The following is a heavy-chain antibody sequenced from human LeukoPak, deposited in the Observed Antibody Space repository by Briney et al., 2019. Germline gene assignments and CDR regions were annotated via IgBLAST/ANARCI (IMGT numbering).Heavy chain of an antibody. CDR2: ISYSGTT. V-gene: IGHV4-39*01. CDR3: ARHAPYSSALGY. D-gene: IGHD6-25*01. CDR1: GGSISSSSYY. Sequence: TPSETLSLTCTVSGGSISSSSYYWGWIRQPPGKGLEWIGTISYSGTTYYNPSLKSRATISVDKSKTQFSLNLSSVTAGDTAVYYCARHAPYSSALGYWGQGTLVTVSS. J-gene: IGHJ4*02.